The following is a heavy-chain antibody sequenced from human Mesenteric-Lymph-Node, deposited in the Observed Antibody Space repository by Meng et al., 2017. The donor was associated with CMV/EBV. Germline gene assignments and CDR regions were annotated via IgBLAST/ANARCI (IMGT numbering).Heavy chain of an antibody. J-gene: IGHJ5*02. V-gene: IGHV4-39*01. D-gene: IGHD5-18*01. CDR2: IYDGGTT. CDR1: GGSVIRDSYD. Sequence: CTVFGGSVIRDSYDWGWIRQPPGKGLEWIGNIYDGGTTHYNPSLRSRVTISVDTSKNQFSLSLSSVTAADTAVYYCARPLGGYSFATWGQGTLVTVSS. CDR3: ARPLGGYSFAT.